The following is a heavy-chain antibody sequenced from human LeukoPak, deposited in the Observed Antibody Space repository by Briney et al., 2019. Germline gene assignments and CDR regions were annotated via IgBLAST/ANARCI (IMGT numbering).Heavy chain of an antibody. V-gene: IGHV4-30-4*01. CDR1: GGSISSAGW. D-gene: IGHD2-8*02. CDR2: IYYSGST. J-gene: IGHJ4*02. Sequence: SGTLSLTCAVSGGSISSAGWWSWIRQPPGKGLEWIGYIYYSGSTYYNPSLKSRVTISVDTSKNQFSLKLNSVTAADTAVYYCARTGGTIDYWGQGTLVTVSS. CDR3: ARTGGTIDY.